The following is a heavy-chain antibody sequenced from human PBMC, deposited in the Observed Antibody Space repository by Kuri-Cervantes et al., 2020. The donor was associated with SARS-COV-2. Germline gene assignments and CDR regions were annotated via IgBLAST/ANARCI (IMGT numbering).Heavy chain of an antibody. V-gene: IGHV4-4*07. CDR1: GGAISSYY. CDR3: PRVGEYSSSLDY. Sequence: SETLTLICTVSGGAISSYYWSWIRQPAGKGLEWIGRIYTSGSTNYNPSLKSRVTMSVDTSKNQFSLKLSSVTAADTAAYYCPRVGEYSSSLDYWGQGPLVTVSS. J-gene: IGHJ4*02. D-gene: IGHD6-13*01. CDR2: IYTSGST.